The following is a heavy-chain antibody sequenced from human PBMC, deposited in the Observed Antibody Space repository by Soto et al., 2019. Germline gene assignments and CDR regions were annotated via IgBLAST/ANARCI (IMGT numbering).Heavy chain of an antibody. D-gene: IGHD2-2*01. Sequence: SETLSLTCSVSGGSITSHYCSWFRQPPGKGLEWIGYINHSGLTSHNPSLKSRVTMSVDTSKNQFSLKLSSVTAADTAVYYCARARSGDCISTSCYENWFDPWGQGTLVTVSS. V-gene: IGHV4-59*08. CDR2: INHSGLT. J-gene: IGHJ5*02. CDR3: ARARSGDCISTSCYENWFDP. CDR1: GGSITSHY.